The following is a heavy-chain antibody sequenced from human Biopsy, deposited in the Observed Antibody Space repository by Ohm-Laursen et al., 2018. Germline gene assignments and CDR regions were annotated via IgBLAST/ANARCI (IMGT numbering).Heavy chain of an antibody. V-gene: IGHV1-69*06. CDR2: NIPILGTG. CDR3: ATKLTGYFHH. CDR1: GGTFSNYG. D-gene: IGHD3-9*01. Sequence: SVNASCKAPGGTFSNYGVNWVRQAPGQGLEWLGGNIPILGTGNYAQKFQDRVTVAADTSTSTATMELRNLRSDDTAVYYCATKLTGYFHHWGQGTLVIVSS. J-gene: IGHJ1*01.